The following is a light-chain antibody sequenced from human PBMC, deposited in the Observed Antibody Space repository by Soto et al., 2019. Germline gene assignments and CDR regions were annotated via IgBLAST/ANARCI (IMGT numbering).Light chain of an antibody. J-gene: IGKJ1*01. V-gene: IGKV2-30*01. CDR1: ESLLYRDGSTY. CDR3: MQGTHWPWT. Sequence: DVVMTQSPLSLPVTLGQPASISCRSSESLLYRDGSTYLNWFHQRPGQSPRRLSYKISNRDSGVPERFSGSGSGTDFTLKISRVEAEDVGVYYCMQGTHWPWTFGQGTKVEIK. CDR2: KIS.